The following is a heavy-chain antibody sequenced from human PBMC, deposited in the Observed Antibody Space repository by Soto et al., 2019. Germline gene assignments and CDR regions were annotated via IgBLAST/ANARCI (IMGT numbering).Heavy chain of an antibody. CDR3: ARGLGITFGGVIVSLGY. Sequence: ASVKVSCKASGYTFTSYGISWVRQAPGQGLEWMGWISAYNGNTNYAQKLQGRVTMTTDTSTSTAYMELRSLRSDDTAVYYCARGLGITFGGVIVSLGYWGQGTLVTVSS. CDR1: GYTFTSYG. J-gene: IGHJ4*02. V-gene: IGHV1-18*04. CDR2: ISAYNGNT. D-gene: IGHD3-16*02.